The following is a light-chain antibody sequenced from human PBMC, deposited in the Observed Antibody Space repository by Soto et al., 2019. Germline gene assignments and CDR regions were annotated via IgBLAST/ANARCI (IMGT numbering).Light chain of an antibody. Sequence: DIQMTQSPSSLSASVGDRVTITCQASQTISTYLNWYQQNPGKAPKLLIYGASNLQNGVPSRFSGSGSGTDFTLTISSLQPEDFATYYCQKSSSIPYTFGQGTKLEIK. CDR1: QTISTY. CDR3: QKSSSIPYT. J-gene: IGKJ2*01. V-gene: IGKV1-39*01. CDR2: GAS.